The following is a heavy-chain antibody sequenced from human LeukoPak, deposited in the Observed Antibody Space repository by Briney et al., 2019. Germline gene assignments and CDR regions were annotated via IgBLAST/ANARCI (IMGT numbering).Heavy chain of an antibody. Sequence: ASVKVSCKASGYTFTSYGISWVRQAPGQGLEWMGWISAYNGNTNYAQKLQGRVTMTTDTSTSTAYMELRSLRSDDTAVYYCARDLYCSSTSCYWYRFDPWGQGNLVTVSS. J-gene: IGHJ5*02. CDR3: ARDLYCSSTSCYWYRFDP. CDR2: ISAYNGNT. CDR1: GYTFTSYG. D-gene: IGHD2-2*01. V-gene: IGHV1-18*01.